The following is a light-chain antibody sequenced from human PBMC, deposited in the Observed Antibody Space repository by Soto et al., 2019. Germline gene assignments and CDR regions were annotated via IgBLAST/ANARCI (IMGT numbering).Light chain of an antibody. V-gene: IGKV3-20*01. CDR2: GAS. CDR3: QQDGSSPRFP. CDR1: QSVSSSY. Sequence: EIVLTQSPGTLSLSPGERATLSCRASQSVSSSYLAWYQQKPGQAPRLLIYGASSRATGIPDRFSGSGSGTDFTLTISRLEPEDFSVYYCQQDGSSPRFPFGPGNKVDIK. J-gene: IGKJ3*01.